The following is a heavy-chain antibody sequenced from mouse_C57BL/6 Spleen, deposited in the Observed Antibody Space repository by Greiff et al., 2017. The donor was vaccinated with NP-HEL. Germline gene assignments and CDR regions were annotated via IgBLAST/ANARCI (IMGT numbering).Heavy chain of an antibody. CDR3: TRVRITTVVFDY. CDR2: ISSGGDYI. Sequence: DVQLVESGEGLVKPGGSLKLSCAASGFTFSSYAMSWVRQTPEKRLEWVAYISSGGDYIYYADTVKGRFTISRDNARNTLYLQMSSLKSEDTAMYYCTRVRITTVVFDYWGQGTTLTVSS. J-gene: IGHJ2*01. CDR1: GFTFSSYA. V-gene: IGHV5-9-1*02. D-gene: IGHD1-1*01.